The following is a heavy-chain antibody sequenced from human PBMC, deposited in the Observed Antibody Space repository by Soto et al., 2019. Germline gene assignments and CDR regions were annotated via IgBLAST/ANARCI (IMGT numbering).Heavy chain of an antibody. Sequence: GGSLRLSCAASGFTFSDYYMTWIRQAPGRGLEWVSYISGSGTDKSYADSVKGRFTISRDNADNSLFLQMKSLRAEDTAVYYCEKLVTTAAAGTFDYWGQGTLVTVS. CDR1: GFTFSDYY. CDR2: ISGSGTDK. D-gene: IGHD6-13*01. V-gene: IGHV3-11*01. CDR3: EKLVTTAAAGTFDY. J-gene: IGHJ4*02.